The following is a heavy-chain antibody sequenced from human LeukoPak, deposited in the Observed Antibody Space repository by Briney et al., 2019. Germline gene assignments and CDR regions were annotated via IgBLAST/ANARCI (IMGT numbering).Heavy chain of an antibody. D-gene: IGHD6-19*01. CDR1: GFTFGHYG. Sequence: GGSLRLSCAASGFTFGHYGMAWARQAPGKGLEWVSAISGSGGSTYYADSVKGRFTTSRDNSKNTLYLQMNSLRAEDTAVYYCAKFDSSGWYFPFDYWGQGTLVTVSS. J-gene: IGHJ4*02. V-gene: IGHV3-23*01. CDR2: ISGSGGST. CDR3: AKFDSSGWYFPFDY.